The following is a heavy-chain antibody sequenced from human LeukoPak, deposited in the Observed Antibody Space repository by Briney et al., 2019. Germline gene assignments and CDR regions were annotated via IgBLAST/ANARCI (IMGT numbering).Heavy chain of an antibody. CDR2: IYHSGST. Sequence: PSETLSLTCAVSGGSISSSNWWSWVRQPPGKGLEWIGEIYHSGSTNYNPSLKSRVTISVDTSKNQFSLTLSSVTAADTAVYYCAGRSHYYYGLDVWGQGTTVTVSS. CDR3: AGRSHYYYGLDV. CDR1: GGSISSSNW. V-gene: IGHV4-4*02. J-gene: IGHJ6*02.